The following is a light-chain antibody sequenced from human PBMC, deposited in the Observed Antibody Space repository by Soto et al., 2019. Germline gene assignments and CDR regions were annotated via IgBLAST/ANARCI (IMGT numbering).Light chain of an antibody. CDR3: QHYNNWPPWT. Sequence: EIVMTQSPATLPVSPGERATLSCRASQSVRSNLAWYQQKRGQAPRLLIYGASTRATGIPARFSGSGSGTEFTLTISSLQSEDFAVYYCQHYNNWPPWTFGQGTKVEIK. J-gene: IGKJ1*01. CDR2: GAS. CDR1: QSVRSN. V-gene: IGKV3-15*01.